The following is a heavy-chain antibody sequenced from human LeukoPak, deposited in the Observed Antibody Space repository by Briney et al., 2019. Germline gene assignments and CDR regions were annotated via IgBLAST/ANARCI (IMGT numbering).Heavy chain of an antibody. CDR3: AREEQQLVYFNY. CDR1: GFTFISYT. D-gene: IGHD6-13*01. Sequence: PGGSLRLSCEASGFTFISYTMNWVRQAPGKGLEWVSSISSSSSYIYYADSVKGRFTVSRDNAKNSLYLQMNSLRAEDTAVYYCAREEQQLVYFNYWGQGTLVTVSS. J-gene: IGHJ4*02. CDR2: ISSSSSYI. V-gene: IGHV3-21*01.